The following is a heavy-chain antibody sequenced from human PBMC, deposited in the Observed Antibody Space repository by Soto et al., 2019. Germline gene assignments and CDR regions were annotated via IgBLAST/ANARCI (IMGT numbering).Heavy chain of an antibody. CDR1: GYTFTSYG. J-gene: IGHJ4*02. V-gene: IGHV1-3*04. CDR2: INTGSSNT. D-gene: IGHD3-16*02. Sequence: QVDLVQSGAEVKEPGASVRISCEASGYTFTSYGIHWVRQAPGQRLEWMGWINTGSSNTRYSPEFQARVTITRDTSASTAYMELNSLRSEDTAVYNCARAMPTACYIYFGQWGQGTLVTVSS. CDR3: ARAMPTACYIYFGQ.